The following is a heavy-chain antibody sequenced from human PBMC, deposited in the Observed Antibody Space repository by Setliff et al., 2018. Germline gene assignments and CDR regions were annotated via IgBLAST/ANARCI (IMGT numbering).Heavy chain of an antibody. CDR2: IWDDGGNK. Sequence: LSCAASGFTLRSYWMSWVRQAPGKGLEWVAVIWDDGGNKYHADSVRGRFTISRDNAKSTLYLQMNSLRVEDTAFYYCVRDNGGIDSWGQGTLVTVSS. CDR1: GFTLRSYW. V-gene: IGHV3-33*08. D-gene: IGHD7-27*01. J-gene: IGHJ4*02. CDR3: VRDNGGIDS.